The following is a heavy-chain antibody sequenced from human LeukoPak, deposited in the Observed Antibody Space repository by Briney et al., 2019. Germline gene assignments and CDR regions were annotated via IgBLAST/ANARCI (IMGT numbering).Heavy chain of an antibody. J-gene: IGHJ6*03. V-gene: IGHV4-4*07. CDR1: GGPIYSYY. CDR2: LYPGVSP. Sequence: PSETLSLTCTVSGGPIYSYYWSWIRQTAGKGLEWIGRLYPGVSPNYNPSLKSRVTMSVDTSKKQFALKLNTVTAADTAVYYCARLRFYDSTGYSPGHYMDVWGKGPMVTVSS. CDR3: ARLRFYDSTGYSPGHYMDV. D-gene: IGHD3-22*01.